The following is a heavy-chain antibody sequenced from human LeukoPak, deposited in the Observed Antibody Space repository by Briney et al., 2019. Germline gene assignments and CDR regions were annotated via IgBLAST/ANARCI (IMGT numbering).Heavy chain of an antibody. CDR1: GGTFSSYA. CDR2: IIPIFGTA. CDR3: ARQGYSSSWDWLTGFDY. J-gene: IGHJ4*02. V-gene: IGHV1-69*13. D-gene: IGHD6-13*01. Sequence: SVKVSCKASGGTFSSYAISWVRQAPGQGLEWMGGIIPIFGTANYAQKFQGRVTVTADESTSTAYMELSSLRSEDTAVYYCARQGYSSSWDWLTGFDYWGQGTLVTVSS.